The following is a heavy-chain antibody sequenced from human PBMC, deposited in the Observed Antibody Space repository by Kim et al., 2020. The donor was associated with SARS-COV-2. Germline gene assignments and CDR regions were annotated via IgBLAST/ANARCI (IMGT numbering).Heavy chain of an antibody. CDR2: ISHNATNQ. Sequence: GGSLRLSCAASALTFTSYAMHWVRQAPGKGLEWVAFISHNATNQNYAVSVKGRFTVSRDNSKNTVDLQINSLRVEDTAVYYCARVWAYYYGSDTPREAFDIWGQGTTVTVSS. J-gene: IGHJ3*02. CDR3: ARVWAYYYGSDTPREAFDI. V-gene: IGHV3-30-3*01. CDR1: ALTFTSYA. D-gene: IGHD3-10*01.